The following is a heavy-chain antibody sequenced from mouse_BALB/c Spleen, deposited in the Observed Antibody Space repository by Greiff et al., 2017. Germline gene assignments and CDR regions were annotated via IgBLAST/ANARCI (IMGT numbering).Heavy chain of an antibody. V-gene: IGHV3-6*02. D-gene: IGHD2-4*01. CDR2: ISYDGSN. CDR3: ARDSPTMIAWFAY. CDR1: GYSITSGYY. J-gene: IGHJ3*01. Sequence: EVQLQQSGPGLVKPSQSLSLTCSVTGYSITSGYYWNWIRQFPGNKLEWMGYISYDGSNNYNPSLKNRISITRDTSKNQFFLKLNSVTTEDTATYYCARDSPTMIAWFAYWGQGTLVTVSA.